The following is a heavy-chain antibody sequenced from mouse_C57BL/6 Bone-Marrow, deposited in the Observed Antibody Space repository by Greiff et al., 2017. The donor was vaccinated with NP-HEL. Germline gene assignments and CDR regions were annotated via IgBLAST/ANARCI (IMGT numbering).Heavy chain of an antibody. V-gene: IGHV1-53*01. Sequence: QVQLQQPGTELVKPGASVKLSCKASGYTFTSYWMHWVKQRPGQGLEWIGNINPSNGGTNYIEKFKSKATLTVAKSSSTAYMQLSSLTSEDSAVYYCARAGIHWYFDVWGTGTTVTVSS. CDR3: ARAGIHWYFDV. CDR2: INPSNGGT. CDR1: GYTFTSYW. J-gene: IGHJ1*03.